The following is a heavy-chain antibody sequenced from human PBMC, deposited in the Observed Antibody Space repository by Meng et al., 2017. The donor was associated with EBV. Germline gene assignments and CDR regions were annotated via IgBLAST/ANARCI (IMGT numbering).Heavy chain of an antibody. V-gene: IGHV2-5*02. CDR2: IYWDDDK. CDR1: WFSLSTRGVG. Sequence: QITLKESGPTLVEPPQTLPLTCPFAWFSLSTRGVGVGWIRQPPGKALEWLALIYWDDDKRYSPSLKSRLTITKDTSKNQVVLTMTNMDPVDAATYYCAHIIAARPFDYWGQGTLVTVSS. J-gene: IGHJ4*02. D-gene: IGHD6-6*01. CDR3: AHIIAARPFDY.